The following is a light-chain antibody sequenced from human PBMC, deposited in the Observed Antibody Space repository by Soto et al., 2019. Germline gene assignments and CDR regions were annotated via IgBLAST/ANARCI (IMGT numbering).Light chain of an antibody. Sequence: DIVMTQSPLSLPVTPGEPASISCRSSQSLLHNNGYNSLNWYLQKPGQSPQLLIYLGSDRSSGVPDMFSGSGSGADFTLKISRVEAEDVGIYYCMQALETPITFGQGTRLEIK. CDR1: QSLLHNNGYNS. J-gene: IGKJ5*01. V-gene: IGKV2-28*01. CDR3: MQALETPIT. CDR2: LGS.